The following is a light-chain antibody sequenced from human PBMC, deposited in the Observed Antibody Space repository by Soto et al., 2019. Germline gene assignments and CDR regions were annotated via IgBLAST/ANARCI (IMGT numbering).Light chain of an antibody. CDR2: GAS. Sequence: LTQSPSSLSVSPVERATLSGMASQSFYSTNLAWYQHKPGQAPRLLIYGASNRATGIPDRFSGSGSGTDFTLTISRLEPEDFAVYYCQQYGSSGTFGQGTKVDIK. CDR1: QSFYSTN. V-gene: IGKV3-20*01. CDR3: QQYGSSGT. J-gene: IGKJ1*01.